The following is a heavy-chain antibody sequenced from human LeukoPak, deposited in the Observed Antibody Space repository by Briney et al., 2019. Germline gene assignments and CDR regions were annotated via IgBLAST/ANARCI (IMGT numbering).Heavy chain of an antibody. V-gene: IGHV4-59*01. J-gene: IGHJ3*02. CDR3: ARDLGDDSSGYYLGALDI. Sequence: SETLSLTCTVSGGSISSYYWSWIRQPPGKGLEWIGYIYYSGSTNYNPSLKSRVTISVDTSKNQFSLKLSSVTAADTAVYYCARDLGDDSSGYYLGALDIWGQGTMVTVSS. CDR1: GGSISSYY. CDR2: IYYSGST. D-gene: IGHD3-22*01.